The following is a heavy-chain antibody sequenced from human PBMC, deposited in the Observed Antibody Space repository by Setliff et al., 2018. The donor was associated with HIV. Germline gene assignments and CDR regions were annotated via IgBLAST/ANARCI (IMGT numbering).Heavy chain of an antibody. CDR2: IYSSGST. V-gene: IGHV4-61*09. J-gene: IGHJ4*02. Sequence: SETLSLTCTVSGGSISSGSYYWSWIRQPAGKGLEWIGHIYSSGSTNYNPSLKSRVTISADTSKNQFSLSLSSVTAADTAVYFCARVYYGDLEYWGQGTLVTVSS. CDR1: GGSISSGSYY. CDR3: ARVYYGDLEY. D-gene: IGHD4-17*01.